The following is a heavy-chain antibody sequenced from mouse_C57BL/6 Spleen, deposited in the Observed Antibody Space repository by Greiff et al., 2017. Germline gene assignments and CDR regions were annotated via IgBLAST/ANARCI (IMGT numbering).Heavy chain of an antibody. CDR1: GYTFTSYW. CDR3: ARGGDYGSSPFDY. D-gene: IGHD1-1*01. J-gene: IGHJ2*01. V-gene: IGHV1-69*01. Sequence: QVQLQQPGAELVMPGASVKLSCKASGYTFTSYWMHWVKQRPGQGLEWIGEIDPSDSYTNYNQKFKGKSTLTVDKASSTAYMQLSSLTSEDSAVYYCARGGDYGSSPFDYWGQGTTLTVSS. CDR2: IDPSDSYT.